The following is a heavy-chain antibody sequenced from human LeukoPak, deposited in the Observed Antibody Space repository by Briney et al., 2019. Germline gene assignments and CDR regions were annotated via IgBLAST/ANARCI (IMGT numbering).Heavy chain of an antibody. CDR2: LYSRGSP. V-gene: IGHV4-59*01. CDR3: ARLQPNSGEWAFDI. D-gene: IGHD1-1*01. Sequence: PSETLSLTCTVSGASISTYYWSWICQSPGKGLEWIGYLYSRGSPNYNPSLKRRVTISVDTSKNHFSLTLSSVTAADTAVYYCARLQPNSGEWAFDIWGQGTMVTVSS. J-gene: IGHJ3*02. CDR1: GASISTYY.